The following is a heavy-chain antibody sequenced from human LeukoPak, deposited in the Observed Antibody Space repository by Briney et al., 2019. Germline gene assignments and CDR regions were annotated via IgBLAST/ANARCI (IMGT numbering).Heavy chain of an antibody. Sequence: GGSLRLSCAASGFTFSSYAMSWVRQAPGKGLEWVSAISGSGGSTYYADSVKGRFTISRDNSKNTLYLQMNSLRAEDTAVYYCAQAEYYDFWSGLDFQHWGQGTLVTVSS. V-gene: IGHV3-23*01. J-gene: IGHJ1*01. CDR3: AQAEYYDFWSGLDFQH. CDR1: GFTFSSYA. CDR2: ISGSGGST. D-gene: IGHD3-3*01.